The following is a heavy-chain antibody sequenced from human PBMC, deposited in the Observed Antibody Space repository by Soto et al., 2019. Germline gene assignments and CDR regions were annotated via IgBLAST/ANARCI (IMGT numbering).Heavy chain of an antibody. Sequence: QVQLQESGPGLVKPSETLSLTCTVSGGSISSYYWSWIRQPPGKGLEWIGYIYYSGSTNYNPSLRSGATISVATPKNQFAVRWSSVPAADTAVYYWAREREYQDVWAKGTTVTVSS. CDR1: GGSISSYY. CDR2: IYYSGST. CDR3: AREREYQDV. J-gene: IGHJ6*04. V-gene: IGHV4-59*01.